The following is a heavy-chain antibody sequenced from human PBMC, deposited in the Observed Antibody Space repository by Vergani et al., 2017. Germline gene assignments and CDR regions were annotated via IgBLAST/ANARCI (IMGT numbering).Heavy chain of an antibody. V-gene: IGHV1-18*01. J-gene: IGHJ6*03. D-gene: IGHD6-6*01. CDR1: GYSFNSYG. CDR2: ISGYDGKT. Sequence: QVQLVQSGAEMKKPGASVNVSCKTSGYSFNSYGINWVRQAPGQGLELLGWISGYDGKTKYVEKLQGRITVTIDTSTNSAYMELRGLRSDDTAVYYCARGGSIAAPSYLYYFYMDVWGKGTSVTVSS. CDR3: ARGGSIAAPSYLYYFYMDV.